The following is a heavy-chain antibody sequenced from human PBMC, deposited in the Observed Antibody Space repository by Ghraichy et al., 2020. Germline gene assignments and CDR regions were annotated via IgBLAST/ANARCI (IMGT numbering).Heavy chain of an antibody. V-gene: IGHV4-4*07. Sequence: SETLSLTCTVSGGSIRSYYWSWIRQPAGKGLEWIGRMYSSGSTDYNPSLKSRVTMSVDTSKNQFSLKVTSVTAADTAVYYCARQHDSQYYFDYWGQGTLVTFSP. J-gene: IGHJ4*02. CDR3: ARQHDSQYYFDY. D-gene: IGHD3-3*01. CDR2: MYSSGST. CDR1: GGSIRSYY.